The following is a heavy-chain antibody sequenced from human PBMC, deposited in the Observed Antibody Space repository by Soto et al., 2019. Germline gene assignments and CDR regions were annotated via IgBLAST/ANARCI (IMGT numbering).Heavy chain of an antibody. CDR3: ARVRGYYDSSGFDY. D-gene: IGHD3-22*01. J-gene: IGHJ4*02. CDR1: GFTFSDYY. V-gene: IGHV3-11*01. CDR2: ISGGGGSTI. Sequence: PGGSLRLSCAAPGFTFSDYYMSWIRQSPGKGLEWVSYISGGGGSTISYADSVKGRFTISRDNAQNSLYLQMNSLRAEDTAVYYCARVRGYYDSSGFDYWGRGALVTVSS.